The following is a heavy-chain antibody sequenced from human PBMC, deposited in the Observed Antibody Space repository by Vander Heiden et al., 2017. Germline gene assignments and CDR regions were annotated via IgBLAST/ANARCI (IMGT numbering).Heavy chain of an antibody. CDR3: AKDTSIAVAGTFDY. Sequence: EVQLLESGGGLVQPGGTVRLSCAASGFTFSSYAMSWVRQAPGKGLEWISAISGSGGSTYYADSVKGRLTISRDNSKNTLYLQMNSLRAEDTAVYYCAKDTSIAVAGTFDYWGQGTLVTVSS. J-gene: IGHJ4*02. V-gene: IGHV3-23*01. D-gene: IGHD6-19*01. CDR2: ISGSGGST. CDR1: GFTFSSYA.